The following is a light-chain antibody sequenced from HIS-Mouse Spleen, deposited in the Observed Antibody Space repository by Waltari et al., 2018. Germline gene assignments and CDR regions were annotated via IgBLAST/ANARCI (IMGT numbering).Light chain of an antibody. V-gene: IGLV2-23*03. CDR1: SSDVGSYTL. CDR3: CSYAGSSTFAV. Sequence: QSALTQPASVSGSPGQSITISCTGPSSDVGSYTLVPWYQQHPGKAPKLMIYEGSKRPSGVSNRFSGSKSGNTASLTISGLQAEDEADYYCCSYAGSSTFAVFGGGTKLTVL. J-gene: IGLJ2*01. CDR2: EGS.